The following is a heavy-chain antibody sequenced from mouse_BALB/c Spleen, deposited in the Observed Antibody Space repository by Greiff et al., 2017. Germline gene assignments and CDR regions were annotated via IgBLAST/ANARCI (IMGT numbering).Heavy chain of an antibody. V-gene: IGHV1-85*01. CDR2: IFPGDGST. D-gene: IGHD1-1*01. Sequence: VQLQQSGAELVKPGASVKLSCKASGYTFTSYDINWVRQRPEQGLEWIGWIFPGDGSTKYNEKFKGKATLTTDKSSSTAYMQLSRLTSKDSAVYFCARGDYGSSLYFDYWGQGTTLTVSS. J-gene: IGHJ2*01. CDR3: ARGDYGSSLYFDY. CDR1: GYTFTSYD.